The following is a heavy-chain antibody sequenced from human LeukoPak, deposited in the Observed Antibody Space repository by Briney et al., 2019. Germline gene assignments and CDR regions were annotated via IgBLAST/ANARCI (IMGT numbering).Heavy chain of an antibody. D-gene: IGHD1-1*01. V-gene: IGHV1-2*02. CDR2: INPNSGGT. Sequence: ASVKVSCKASGYTFTSYDINWVRQATGQGLEWMGWINPNSGGTNYAQKFQGRVTMTRDMSISTAYMELSRLRSDDTAVYYCARRYGFDAFNIWGQGTMVTVSS. J-gene: IGHJ3*02. CDR3: ARRYGFDAFNI. CDR1: GYTFTSYD.